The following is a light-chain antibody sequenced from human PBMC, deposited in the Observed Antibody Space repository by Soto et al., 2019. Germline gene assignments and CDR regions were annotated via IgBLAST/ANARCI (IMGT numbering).Light chain of an antibody. Sequence: EIVMTQSPATLSVSPGERATLSCRASQSVSTNLAWYQQKPGQAPRLLIYGASTRATGFPARFSGSGSGTDFTLTISSLQSEDFAVYYCQQYKNWPPFTFGQGTKLEI. J-gene: IGKJ2*01. CDR3: QQYKNWPPFT. V-gene: IGKV3-15*01. CDR1: QSVSTN. CDR2: GAS.